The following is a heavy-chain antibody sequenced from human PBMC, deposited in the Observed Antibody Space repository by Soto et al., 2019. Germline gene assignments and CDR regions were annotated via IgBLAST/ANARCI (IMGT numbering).Heavy chain of an antibody. D-gene: IGHD3-3*01. CDR1: GGSISSYY. CDR2: IYYSGST. J-gene: IGHJ6*02. V-gene: IGHV4-59*01. Sequence: KTSETLSLTCTVSGGSISSYYWSWIRQPPGKGLEWIGYIYYSGSTNYNPSLKSRVTISVDTSKNQFSLKLSSVTAADTAVYYCARDLWSGYPYYGMDVWGQGATVTVSS. CDR3: ARDLWSGYPYYGMDV.